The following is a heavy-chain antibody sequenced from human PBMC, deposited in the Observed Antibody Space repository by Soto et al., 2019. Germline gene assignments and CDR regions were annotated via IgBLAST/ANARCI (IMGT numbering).Heavy chain of an antibody. Sequence: PSETLSLICAVSGGSFTSNNWWTFFRQPPGQGLEWIGEIYRTGSTNYNPSLKSRVTISLDKSENQFSLKVTSLTAADTAVYYCASRDPGTSVDYWGQGTLVTVSS. D-gene: IGHD1-7*01. J-gene: IGHJ4*02. CDR1: GGSFTSNNW. V-gene: IGHV4-4*02. CDR3: ASRDPGTSVDY. CDR2: IYRTGST.